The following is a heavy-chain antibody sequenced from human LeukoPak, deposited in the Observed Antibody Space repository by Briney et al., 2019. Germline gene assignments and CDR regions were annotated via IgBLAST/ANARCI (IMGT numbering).Heavy chain of an antibody. V-gene: IGHV3-74*01. CDR3: ARVPDYYDSSGSYDY. CDR1: GFTFSSYW. D-gene: IGHD3-22*01. CDR2: INSDGSST. Sequence: PGGSLRLSCAASGFTFSSYWMHWVRHAPGKGLVWVSRINSDGSSTSYADSVKGRFTISRDNAKNTLYLQMNSLRAEDTAVYYCARVPDYYDSSGSYDYWGQGTLVTVSS. J-gene: IGHJ4*02.